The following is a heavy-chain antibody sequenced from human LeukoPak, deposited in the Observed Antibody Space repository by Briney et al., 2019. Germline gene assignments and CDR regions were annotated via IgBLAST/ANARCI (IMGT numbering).Heavy chain of an antibody. CDR2: IYTSGST. CDR3: ARDQSYYDSSGYYYGGNFDY. CDR1: GGSISSGGYS. D-gene: IGHD3-22*01. Sequence: PSETLSLTCAVSGGSISSGGYSWSWIRQPPGKGLEWIGRIYTSGSTNYNPSLKSRVTMSVDTSKNQFSLKLSSVTAADTAVYYCARDQSYYDSSGYYYGGNFDYWGQGTLVTVSS. V-gene: IGHV4-61*02. J-gene: IGHJ4*02.